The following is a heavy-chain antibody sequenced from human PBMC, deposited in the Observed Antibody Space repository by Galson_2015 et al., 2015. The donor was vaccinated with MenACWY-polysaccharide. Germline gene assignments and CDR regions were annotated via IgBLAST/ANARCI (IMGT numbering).Heavy chain of an antibody. D-gene: IGHD4-17*01. CDR2: IFHNWGG. V-gene: IGHV4-31*03. CDR1: LVSPQSRCLP. J-gene: IGHJ5*01. Sequence: TPSLPRPVLLVSPQSRCLPRGLFPPYPRKGLEWWTCIFHNWGGNYNPSLRSRVTISLDKSRNQFSLNLSSVTAADTAVYFCAGIPATETSFGWFDPWGQGTLVTVSS. CDR3: AGIPATETSFGWFDP.